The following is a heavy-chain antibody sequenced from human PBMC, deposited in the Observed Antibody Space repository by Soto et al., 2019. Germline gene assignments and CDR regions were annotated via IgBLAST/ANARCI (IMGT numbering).Heavy chain of an antibody. D-gene: IGHD3-22*01. CDR2: ISSSSSYI. V-gene: IGHV3-21*01. CDR1: GFTFSSHN. Sequence: EVRLVESGGGLVKPGGTLRLSCAASGFTFSSHNLDWVRQAPGKGLEWVASISSSSSYIYYADSVKGRFIISRDNAQNSLFLQMNSLRAEDTGDYYCMSRITTLRPFDYWGQGTLVTVSS. CDR3: MSRITTLRPFDY. J-gene: IGHJ4*02.